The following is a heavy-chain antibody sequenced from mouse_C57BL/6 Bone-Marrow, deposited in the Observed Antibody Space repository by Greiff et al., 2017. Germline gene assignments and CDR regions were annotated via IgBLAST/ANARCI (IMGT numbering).Heavy chain of an antibody. J-gene: IGHJ4*01. V-gene: IGHV1-64*01. D-gene: IGHD1-1*01. CDR2: IHPNSGST. Sequence: QVQLQQPGAELVKPGASVKLSCKASGYTFTSYWMHWVKQRPGQGLEWIGMIHPNSGSTNYNEKFKSKAILNVDKSSSTAYMQLSSLTSEDNAVYYCFSTGAMDYWGQGTSVTVSS. CDR1: GYTFTSYW. CDR3: FSTGAMDY.